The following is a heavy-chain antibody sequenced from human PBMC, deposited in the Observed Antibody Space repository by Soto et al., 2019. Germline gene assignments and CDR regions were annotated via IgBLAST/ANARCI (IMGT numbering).Heavy chain of an antibody. CDR2: IYYSGST. D-gene: IGHD3-22*01. CDR1: GGSIRSGDSY. J-gene: IGHJ4*02. CDR3: ARGRTVRNYADDSSDYFYFFDY. Sequence: SETLSLTCTVSGGSIRSGDSYWSWIRQPPGKGLEWIGYIYYSGSTYYNPSLKSRVTISPDRSKNQFSLKLTSANAADTAVYYCARGRTVRNYADDSSDYFYFFDYWGQGTQVTVSS. V-gene: IGHV4-30-4*02.